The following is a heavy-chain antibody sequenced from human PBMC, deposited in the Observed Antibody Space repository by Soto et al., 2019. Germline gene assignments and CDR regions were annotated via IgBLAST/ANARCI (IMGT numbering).Heavy chain of an antibody. Sequence: SETLSLTCTVPGGSISSSSYYWGWIRQPPGKGLEWIGSIYYSGSTYYNPSLKSRVTISVDTSKNQFSLKLSSVTAADTAVYYCASVTRTCISTSCYRYYYGMDVWGQGTTVTVSS. CDR1: GGSISSSSYY. CDR2: IYYSGST. J-gene: IGHJ6*02. V-gene: IGHV4-39*01. D-gene: IGHD2-2*02. CDR3: ASVTRTCISTSCYRYYYGMDV.